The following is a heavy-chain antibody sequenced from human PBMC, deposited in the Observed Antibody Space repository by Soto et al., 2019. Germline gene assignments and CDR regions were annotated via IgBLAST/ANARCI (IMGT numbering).Heavy chain of an antibody. J-gene: IGHJ3*02. Sequence: ASVKVSCKXSGYTLTELSMHWVRQATGKGLEWMGGFDPEDGETIYAQKFQGRVTMTEDTSTDTAYMELSSLRSEDTAVYYCATPGLGLRFLEWLRLHDAFDIWGQGTMVTV. CDR2: FDPEDGET. V-gene: IGHV1-24*01. CDR1: GYTLTELS. CDR3: ATPGLGLRFLEWLRLHDAFDI. D-gene: IGHD3-3*01.